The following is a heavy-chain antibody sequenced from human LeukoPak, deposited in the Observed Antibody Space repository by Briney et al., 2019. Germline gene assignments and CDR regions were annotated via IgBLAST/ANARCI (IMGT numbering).Heavy chain of an antibody. CDR2: ISGSGGSP. CDR3: AKKMGGDYYDY. Sequence: GGSLRLSCAASGFTFSNYAMTWVRQAPGKGLEWVSTISGSGGSPYYADSVKGRFTISRDNYKNTLYLQMNSLRSEDTAVYYCAKKMGGDYYDYWGQGTLVTASS. J-gene: IGHJ4*02. CDR1: GFTFSNYA. V-gene: IGHV3-23*01. D-gene: IGHD3-10*01.